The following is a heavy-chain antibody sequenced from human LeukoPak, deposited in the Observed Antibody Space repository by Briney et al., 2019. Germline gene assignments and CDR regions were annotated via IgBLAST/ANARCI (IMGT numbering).Heavy chain of an antibody. CDR2: IYYSGST. V-gene: IGHV4-59*08. D-gene: IGHD3-16*01. Sequence: SETLSLTCTVSGGSISRYCCSWIRQPPGKGLEWIGYIYYSGSTNYNPSLKSRVTISVGTSKNQFSLMLSSVTAADTAVYYCARSPSSYYDYVWGSYSGRDYFDYWGQGTLVTVSS. CDR1: GGSISRYC. CDR3: ARSPSSYYDYVWGSYSGRDYFDY. J-gene: IGHJ4*02.